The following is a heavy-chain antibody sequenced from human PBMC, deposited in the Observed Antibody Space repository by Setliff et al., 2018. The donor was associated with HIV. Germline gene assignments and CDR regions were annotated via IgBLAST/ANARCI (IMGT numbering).Heavy chain of an antibody. D-gene: IGHD3-3*01. J-gene: IGHJ3*02. CDR1: NGSLTSGLFY. CDR3: ARALTTSYNFWGDAFAI. CDR2: IYDFITGGT. V-gene: IGHV4-61*09. Sequence: SETLSLTCIVSNGSLTSGLFYWSWVRQPAGKGLEWIGHIYDFITGGTNYSPSLKSRSTISLDTSKNQFSLELTSVTAADTAVYFCARALTTSYNFWGDAFAIWGQGTMVTVSS.